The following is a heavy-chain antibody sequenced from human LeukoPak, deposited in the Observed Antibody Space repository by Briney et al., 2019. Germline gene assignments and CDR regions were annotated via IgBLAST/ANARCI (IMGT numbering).Heavy chain of an antibody. CDR3: AKCGSSGCHLIDY. D-gene: IGHD5-12*01. J-gene: IGHJ4*02. V-gene: IGHV3-23*01. Sequence: GGSLRLSCAASGFTFSDYAMSWVRQAPGKGLEWVSAFSGTGGYIYYADSVKGRFTISRDNSKNTLYLQMDTLRAEDTAVYYCAKCGSSGCHLIDYWGLGTLVTVSS. CDR1: GFTFSDYA. CDR2: FSGTGGYI.